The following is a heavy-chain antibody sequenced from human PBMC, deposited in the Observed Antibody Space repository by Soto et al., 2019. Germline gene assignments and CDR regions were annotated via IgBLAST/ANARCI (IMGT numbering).Heavy chain of an antibody. Sequence: ASETLSLTCAVSGGSISSSNWWSWVRQPPGKGLEWIGEIYHSGSTNYNPSLKSRVTISVDKSKNQFSLKLSSVTAADTAVYYCASSPYSYGYYFDYWGQGTLVTVSS. CDR3: ASSPYSYGYYFDY. D-gene: IGHD5-18*01. CDR2: IYHSGST. V-gene: IGHV4-4*02. J-gene: IGHJ4*02. CDR1: GGSISSSNW.